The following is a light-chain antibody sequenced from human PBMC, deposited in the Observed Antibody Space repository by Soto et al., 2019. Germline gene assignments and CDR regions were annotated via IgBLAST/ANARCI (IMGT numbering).Light chain of an antibody. V-gene: IGKV3-20*01. CDR2: GAS. CDR3: QQYGSSTT. Sequence: ENVLTQSPGTLSLSPGERATLSCRASQSVASNYLAWYQQKPGQAPRLLIYGASSRATGIPDRFSGSGSGTDFTLTISRLEPEDYAVYYCQQYGSSTTFGQGTKVEVK. CDR1: QSVASNY. J-gene: IGKJ1*01.